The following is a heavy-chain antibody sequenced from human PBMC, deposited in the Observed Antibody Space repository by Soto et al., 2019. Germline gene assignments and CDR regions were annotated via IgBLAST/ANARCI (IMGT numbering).Heavy chain of an antibody. CDR3: ARPGNRAACSWCYFHP. J-gene: IGHJ1*01. CDR1: GGSISSSSYY. D-gene: IGHD6-13*01. V-gene: IGHV4-39*01. Sequence: SETLSLTCTVSGGSISSSSYYWGWIRQPPGKGLEWIGSIYYSGSTYYNSSLKSRVTISADTSKNHFSLKLSSVTAADTAVYYCARPGNRAACSWCYFHPWRRAPPVTVPS. CDR2: IYYSGST.